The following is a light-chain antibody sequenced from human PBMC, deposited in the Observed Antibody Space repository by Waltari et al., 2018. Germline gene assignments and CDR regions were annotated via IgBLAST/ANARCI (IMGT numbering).Light chain of an antibody. CDR1: RSNIGRNV. V-gene: IGLV1-44*01. CDR3: AAWDHSLNGPV. Sequence: QSVLTQPPSASGTPGQRVTISSSGGRSNIGRNVVIWYQQFPGTAPKLLIHTNTRRTSGVPDRFSGSKSGTSASLAISGLQSEDEADYYCAAWDHSLNGPVFGGGTKLTVL. J-gene: IGLJ2*01. CDR2: TNT.